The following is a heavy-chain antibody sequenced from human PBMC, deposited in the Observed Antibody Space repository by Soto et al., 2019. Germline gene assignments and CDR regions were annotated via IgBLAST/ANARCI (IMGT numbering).Heavy chain of an antibody. CDR2: ISYDGSNK. CDR3: ARTSSGWYYFDY. CDR1: GFNFSSYA. Sequence: QVQLVESGGGVVQPGRSLRLSCAASGFNFSSYAMHWVRQAPGKGLEWVAVISYDGSNKYYADSVKGRFTISRDNSKNTLYLQMNSLRAEDTAVYYCARTSSGWYYFDYWGQGTLVTVSS. D-gene: IGHD6-19*01. V-gene: IGHV3-30-3*01. J-gene: IGHJ4*02.